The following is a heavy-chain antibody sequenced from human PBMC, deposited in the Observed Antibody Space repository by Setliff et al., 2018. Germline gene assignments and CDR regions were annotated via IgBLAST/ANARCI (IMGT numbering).Heavy chain of an antibody. D-gene: IGHD4-17*01. CDR2: VFHTGST. Sequence: NPSETLSLTCSVSSGSIGSHYWNWMRQPPGKGLEWIGHVFHTGSTKYNPSLRSRVTISVDTSENYFSLRLTSVTAADTAVYYCARAPPSVPYGDYGPRQYFDLWGRGSLVTV. CDR1: SGSIGSHY. V-gene: IGHV4-59*11. J-gene: IGHJ2*01. CDR3: ARAPPSVPYGDYGPRQYFDL.